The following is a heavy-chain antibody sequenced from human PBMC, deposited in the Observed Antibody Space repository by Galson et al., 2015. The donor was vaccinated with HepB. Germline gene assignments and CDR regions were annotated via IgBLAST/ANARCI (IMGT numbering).Heavy chain of an antibody. Sequence: SLRLSCAASGFTFSSYSMNWVRQAPGKGLEWVSSISSSSSYIYYADSVKGRFTISRDNAKNSLYLQMNSLRAEDTAVYYCARGTGGYCSGGSCYPGGNWFDPWGQGT. V-gene: IGHV3-21*01. D-gene: IGHD2-15*01. J-gene: IGHJ5*02. CDR1: GFTFSSYS. CDR3: ARGTGGYCSGGSCYPGGNWFDP. CDR2: ISSSSSYI.